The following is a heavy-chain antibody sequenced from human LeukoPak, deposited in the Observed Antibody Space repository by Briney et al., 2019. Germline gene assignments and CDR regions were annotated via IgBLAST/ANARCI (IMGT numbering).Heavy chain of an antibody. CDR1: GGSVSSGSYY. Sequence: SETLSLTCTVSGGSVSSGSYYWSWIRQPPGKGLEWIGYIHYSGSTYYNSSLKSRVSISVDTSKNQFSLRLSSVTAADTAVYYCGRAGADSSGYYTIDYWAREPWSPSPQ. V-gene: IGHV4-61*01. CDR3: GRAGADSSGYYTIDY. J-gene: IGHJ4*02. CDR2: IHYSGST. D-gene: IGHD3-22*01.